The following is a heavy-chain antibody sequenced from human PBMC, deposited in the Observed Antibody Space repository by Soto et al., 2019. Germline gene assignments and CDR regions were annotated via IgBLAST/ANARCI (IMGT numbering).Heavy chain of an antibody. CDR2: IYSSGST. D-gene: IGHD6-13*01. Sequence: QGQLQESGPGLVKPSETLSLTCTVSGGSISNYYWSWIRQPPGKGLEWIGYIYSSGSTNYNPSLKSRVTISVDTSKNQFALKLYPVTAADTAVYYCARLSHPYGSSWYMDYWGQGTLGTVSS. CDR3: ARLSHPYGSSWYMDY. CDR1: GGSISNYY. V-gene: IGHV4-59*08. J-gene: IGHJ4*02.